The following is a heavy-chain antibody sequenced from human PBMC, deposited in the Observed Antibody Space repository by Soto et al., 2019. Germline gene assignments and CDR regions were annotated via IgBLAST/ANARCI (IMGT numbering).Heavy chain of an antibody. Sequence: SVKVSCKASGGTFSIYAISWVRQAPGQGLEWMGGIIPIFGTANYAQKFQGRVTITADESTSTAYMELSSLRSEDTAVYYCARGPAMGYYYYGMDVWGQGTTVTVSS. CDR2: IIPIFGTA. J-gene: IGHJ6*02. V-gene: IGHV1-69*13. CDR1: GGTFSIYA. D-gene: IGHD5-18*01. CDR3: ARGPAMGYYYYGMDV.